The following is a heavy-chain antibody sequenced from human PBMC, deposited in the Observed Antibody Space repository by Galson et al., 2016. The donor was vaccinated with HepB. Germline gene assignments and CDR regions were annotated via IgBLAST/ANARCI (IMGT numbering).Heavy chain of an antibody. D-gene: IGHD6-13*01. V-gene: IGHV4-39*01. CDR2: IYYSGST. Sequence: ETLSLTCSVSGGSISSSSYHWGWIRQPPGKGLEWIGNIYYSGSTYYNPSLKSRVTISVDTSKNQFSLKLSSVTAADTAVYYCARVYSSSWYRYFQHWGQGTLVTVSS. CDR3: ARVYSSSWYRYFQH. J-gene: IGHJ1*01. CDR1: GGSISSSSYH.